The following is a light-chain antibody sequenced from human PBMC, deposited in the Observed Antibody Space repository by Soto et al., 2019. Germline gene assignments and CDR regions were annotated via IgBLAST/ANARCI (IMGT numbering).Light chain of an antibody. CDR1: QSISSY. J-gene: IGKJ4*01. CDR3: QQSYSTLT. V-gene: IGKV1-39*01. Sequence: DIQMTQSPSSLSASVGDRVTITCRASQSISSYLNWYQQKPGKAPKILIYAATSLQSGVPSRFSGGGSGTDFTLTISSLQPEDFATYYCQQSYSTLTFGGGTKVEIK. CDR2: AAT.